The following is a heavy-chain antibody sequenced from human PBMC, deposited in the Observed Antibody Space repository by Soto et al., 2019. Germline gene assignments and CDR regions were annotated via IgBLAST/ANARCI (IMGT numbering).Heavy chain of an antibody. V-gene: IGHV3-20*04. D-gene: IGHD1-26*01. CDR1: RFPISRYS. J-gene: IGHJ4*02. Sequence: GGALKPACGAARFPISRYSMISARQAPGKGLEWVSGVNWNGGSTGYADSVKGRFTISRDNAKNSLYLQMNSLRAEDTAFYYCVRGASLNFDYWGQGTLVTVSS. CDR2: VNWNGGST. CDR3: VRGASLNFDY.